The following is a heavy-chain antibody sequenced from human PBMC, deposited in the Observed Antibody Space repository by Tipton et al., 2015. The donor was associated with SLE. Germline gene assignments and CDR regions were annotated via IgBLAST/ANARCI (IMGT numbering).Heavy chain of an antibody. Sequence: GLVKPSETLSLICTVSGYSISSGYYWGWIRQPAGKGLEWIGRAYTTGSPYYNPSLESRVAISMDTSKNQFSLKLNAVTAADTAVYYCARTLDALDIWGQGTMVTVSS. J-gene: IGHJ3*02. CDR3: ARTLDALDI. CDR2: AYTTGSP. V-gene: IGHV4-38-2*02. CDR1: GYSISSGYY.